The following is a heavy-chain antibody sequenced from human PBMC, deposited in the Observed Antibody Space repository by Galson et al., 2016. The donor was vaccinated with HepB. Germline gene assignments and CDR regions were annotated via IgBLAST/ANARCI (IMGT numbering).Heavy chain of an antibody. J-gene: IGHJ3*01. CDR1: GYIFTDKY. V-gene: IGHV1-2*02. D-gene: IGHD5-12*01. CDR2: INPKTGGA. CDR3: ARVKWLERAYDV. Sequence: SVKVSCKASGYIFTDKYLHWVRQAPGQGLEWMGWINPKTGGANSAQKFQGRATMTRDTSISTAYMEVSRLTSDDTAVYFCARVKWLERAYDVWGQGTIVTVSS.